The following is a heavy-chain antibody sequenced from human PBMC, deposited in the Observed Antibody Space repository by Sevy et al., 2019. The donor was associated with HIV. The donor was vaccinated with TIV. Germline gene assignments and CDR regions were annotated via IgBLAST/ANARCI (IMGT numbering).Heavy chain of an antibody. CDR2: IDQEGSEK. CDR3: ARDQGRGLYY. Sequence: GGFLRLSCATSEFIFSKYWMTWVRQAPGKGLERVANIDQEGSEKYYVDSVKGRFTISRDNAKNSLYLQMSSMRAGDTALYYCARDQGRGLYYWGQGVLVTVSS. J-gene: IGHJ4*02. CDR1: EFIFSKYW. V-gene: IGHV3-7*01. D-gene: IGHD3-10*01.